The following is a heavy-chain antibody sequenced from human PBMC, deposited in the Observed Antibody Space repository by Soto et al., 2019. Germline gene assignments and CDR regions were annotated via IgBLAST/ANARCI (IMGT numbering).Heavy chain of an antibody. CDR1: GGSISSGGYY. CDR2: IYYSGST. J-gene: IGHJ6*02. CDR3: ATVANYYYYGMDV. V-gene: IGHV4-31*03. Sequence: PSETLSLTCTVSGGSISSGGYYWSWIRQHPGKGLEWIGYIYYSGSTYYNPSLKSRVTISVDTSKNQFSLKLSSVTAADTAVYYCATVANYYYYGMDVWGQGTTVTVS.